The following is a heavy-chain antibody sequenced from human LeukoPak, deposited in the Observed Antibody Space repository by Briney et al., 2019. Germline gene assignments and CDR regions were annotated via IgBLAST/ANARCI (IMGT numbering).Heavy chain of an antibody. D-gene: IGHD3-16*02. J-gene: IGHJ4*02. Sequence: GGSLRLSCAVSGFTFSSYEMNWVRQAPGKGLEWVSYISSSGFNIYYADSVKGRFTISRDNAKNSLYLQMNSLRAEDTAVYYCARGSFLITFGGFIGWGQGTLVTVSS. CDR2: ISSSGFNI. CDR1: GFTFSSYE. CDR3: ARGSFLITFGGFIG. V-gene: IGHV3-48*03.